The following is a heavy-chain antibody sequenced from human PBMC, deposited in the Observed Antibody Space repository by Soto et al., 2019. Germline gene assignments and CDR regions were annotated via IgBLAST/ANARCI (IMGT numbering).Heavy chain of an antibody. V-gene: IGHV3-23*01. CDR2: IHGSNGRT. CDR3: APGWDMATIWTD. Sequence: EMQLLVSGGGLVQPGGSLRLSCTTSGFTFSSYAMSWVRQPPGKGLQWVSGIHGSNGRTFYAESVKGRFTISSDKPRTVVYLQMNSLRAEDTAVYYRAPGWDMATIWTDWGQGTLVTVSS. J-gene: IGHJ4*02. D-gene: IGHD5-12*01. CDR1: GFTFSSYA.